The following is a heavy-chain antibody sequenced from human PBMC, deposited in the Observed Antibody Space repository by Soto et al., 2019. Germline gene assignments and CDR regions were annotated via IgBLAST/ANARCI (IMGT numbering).Heavy chain of an antibody. CDR2: ISDSGSNA. V-gene: IGHV3-23*01. D-gene: IGHD1-26*01. J-gene: IGHJ4*02. CDR1: GFTFSSCA. CDR3: AKDLLGYSESYLPDLNFDY. Sequence: EVQLLESGGGLVQPGVSLRLSCAASGFTFSSCAMAWVRQAPGKGLEWVSGISDSGSNAYYADSVKGRFTISRDNSKNTLYLQMNSLRAGDTAVYYCAKDLLGYSESYLPDLNFDYWGQGTLVTVSS.